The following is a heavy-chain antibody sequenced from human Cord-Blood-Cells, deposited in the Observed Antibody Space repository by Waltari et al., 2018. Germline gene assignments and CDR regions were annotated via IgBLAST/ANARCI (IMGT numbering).Heavy chain of an antibody. J-gene: IGHJ1*01. CDR1: GYTLTELS. CDR2: FDPEDGET. D-gene: IGHD6-13*01. V-gene: IGHV1-24*01. CDR3: ATATYSSSWYGYFQH. Sequence: QVQLVQSGAEVKKPGASVKVSCKVSGYTLTELSMPWLRQAPGKGLEWMGGFDPEDGETIYAQKFQGRVTMTEDTSTDTAYMELSSLRSEDTAVYYCATATYSSSWYGYFQHWGKGTLVTVSS.